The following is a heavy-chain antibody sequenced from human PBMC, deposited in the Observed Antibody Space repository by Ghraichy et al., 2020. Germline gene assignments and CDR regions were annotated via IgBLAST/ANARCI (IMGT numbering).Heavy chain of an antibody. D-gene: IGHD6-6*01. V-gene: IGHV4-31*03. CDR3: ARVSPEQLVIDY. Sequence: SETLSLTCTVSGGSISSGGYYWSWIRQHPGKGLEWIGYIYYSGSTYYNPSLKSRVTISVDTSKNQFSLKLSSVTAADTAVYYCARVSPEQLVIDYWGQGTLVTVSS. J-gene: IGHJ4*02. CDR2: IYYSGST. CDR1: GGSISSGGYY.